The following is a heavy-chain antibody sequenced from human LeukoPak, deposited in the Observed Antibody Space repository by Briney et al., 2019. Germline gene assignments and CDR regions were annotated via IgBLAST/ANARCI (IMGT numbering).Heavy chain of an antibody. D-gene: IGHD6-19*01. CDR1: GYIFTSYG. V-gene: IGHV1-18*01. CDR2: INTYNGNT. Sequence: ASVKVSCKASGYIFTSYGISWVRQAPGQGLGWMGWINTYNGNTNYAQKLQGRVTMTTDTSTSTASLELRSLRSDDTAVYYCARVTGIAVGQGQFDYWGQGTLVPVSS. J-gene: IGHJ4*02. CDR3: ARVTGIAVGQGQFDY.